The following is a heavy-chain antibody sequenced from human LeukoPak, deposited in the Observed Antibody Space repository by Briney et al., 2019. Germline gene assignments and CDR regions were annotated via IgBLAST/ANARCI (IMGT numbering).Heavy chain of an antibody. Sequence: GRSLSLSCAASGFTFSSYAMHWVRQAPGKGLEWVAVISYDGSNKYYADSVKGRFTISRDNSKNTLYLQMNSLRAEDTAVYYCARSEGMSASSSWYYSFDYWGQGTLVTVSS. J-gene: IGHJ4*02. V-gene: IGHV3-30-3*01. CDR1: GFTFSSYA. D-gene: IGHD6-13*01. CDR2: ISYDGSNK. CDR3: ARSEGMSASSSWYYSFDY.